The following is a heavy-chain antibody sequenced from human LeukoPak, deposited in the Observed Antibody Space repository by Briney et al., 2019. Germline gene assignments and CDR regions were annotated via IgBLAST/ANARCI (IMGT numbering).Heavy chain of an antibody. CDR3: ARGDTVVVPAAILDY. J-gene: IGHJ4*02. D-gene: IGHD2-2*01. CDR1: GYTFTGYY. V-gene: IGHV1-2*02. Sequence: ASVKVSCKASGYTFTGYYMHWVRQAPGQGLEWMGWINPNSGGTNYAQKFQGRVTMTRDTSISTAYMELSRPRSDDTAVYYCARGDTVVVPAAILDYWGQGTLVTVSS. CDR2: INPNSGGT.